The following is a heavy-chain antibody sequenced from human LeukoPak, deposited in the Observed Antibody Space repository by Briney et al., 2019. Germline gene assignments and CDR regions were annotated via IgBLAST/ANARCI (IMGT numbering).Heavy chain of an antibody. Sequence: GGSLRLSCAASGFTFSSYAMHWVRQAPGKGLEWVAVISYDGSNKYYADSVKGRFTISRDNSKNTLYLQMNSLRAEDTAVYYCARVGCSGGSCYPHWGQGTLVTVSS. J-gene: IGHJ4*02. D-gene: IGHD2-15*01. CDR3: ARVGCSGGSCYPH. V-gene: IGHV3-30-3*01. CDR2: ISYDGSNK. CDR1: GFTFSSYA.